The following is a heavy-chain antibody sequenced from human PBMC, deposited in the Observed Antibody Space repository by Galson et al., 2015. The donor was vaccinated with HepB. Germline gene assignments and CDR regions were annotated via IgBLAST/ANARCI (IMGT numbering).Heavy chain of an antibody. CDR3: AKAVGAIAYYYYGMDV. CDR2: ISGSGGST. J-gene: IGHJ6*02. D-gene: IGHD1-26*01. Sequence: SLRLSCAASGFTFSSYAMSWVRQAPGKGLEWVPAISGSGGSTYYADSVKGRFTISRDNSKNTLYLQMNSLRAEDTAVYYCAKAVGAIAYYYYGMDVWGQGTTVTVSS. V-gene: IGHV3-23*01. CDR1: GFTFSSYA.